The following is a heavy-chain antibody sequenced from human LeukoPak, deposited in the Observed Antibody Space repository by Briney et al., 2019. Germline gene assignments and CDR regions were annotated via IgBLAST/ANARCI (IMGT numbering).Heavy chain of an antibody. V-gene: IGHV3-23*01. Sequence: GGSLRLSCAASGFTFSSYGMSWVRQAPGKGLEWVSAISGSGGSTYYADSVKGRFTISRDNSKNTLYLQMNSLRAEDTAVYYCAKGRGWLQFFDYWGQGTLVTVSS. CDR2: ISGSGGST. CDR1: GFTFSSYG. J-gene: IGHJ4*02. D-gene: IGHD5-24*01. CDR3: AKGRGWLQFFDY.